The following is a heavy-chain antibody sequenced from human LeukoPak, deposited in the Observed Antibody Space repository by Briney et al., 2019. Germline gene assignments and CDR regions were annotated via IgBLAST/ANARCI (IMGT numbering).Heavy chain of an antibody. V-gene: IGHV3-7*03. CDR2: IKPDGSEI. Sequence: PGGSLRLSCAASGFSFSRYWMSWVRQAPVKGLEWVANIKPDGSEIYYVDSVKGRFTISRDNSKNTLFLQVNSLRAEDTALYYCAKELPLSGLGGDAFDIWGQGTMVTVSS. CDR1: GFSFSRYW. CDR3: AKELPLSGLGGDAFDI. D-gene: IGHD1-26*01. J-gene: IGHJ3*02.